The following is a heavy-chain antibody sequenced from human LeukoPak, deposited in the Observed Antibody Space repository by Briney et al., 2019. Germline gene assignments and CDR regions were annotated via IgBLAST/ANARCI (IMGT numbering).Heavy chain of an antibody. CDR2: ISWNSGSI. Sequence: GGSLRLSCAASGFTFDDYAMHWVRQAPGKGLEWVSGISWNSGSIGFADSVKGRFTISRDNAKNSLYLQMNSLRAEDTAVYYCATLDVGSSWPNWFDPWGQGTLVTVSS. CDR3: ATLDVGSSWPNWFDP. J-gene: IGHJ5*02. D-gene: IGHD6-13*01. CDR1: GFTFDDYA. V-gene: IGHV3-9*01.